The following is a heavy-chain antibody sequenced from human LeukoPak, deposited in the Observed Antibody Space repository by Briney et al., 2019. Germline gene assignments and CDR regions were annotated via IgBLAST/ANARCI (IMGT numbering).Heavy chain of an antibody. CDR1: GFTFSSYA. Sequence: GGSLRLSCAASGFTFSSYAMSWVRRAPGKGLEWVSAISGSGGSTYYADSVKGRFTISRDNSKNTLYLQMNSLRAEDTAVYYCALGPYDSSGYFKGDFDYWGQGTLVTVSS. CDR3: ALGPYDSSGYFKGDFDY. D-gene: IGHD3-22*01. CDR2: ISGSGGST. V-gene: IGHV3-23*01. J-gene: IGHJ4*02.